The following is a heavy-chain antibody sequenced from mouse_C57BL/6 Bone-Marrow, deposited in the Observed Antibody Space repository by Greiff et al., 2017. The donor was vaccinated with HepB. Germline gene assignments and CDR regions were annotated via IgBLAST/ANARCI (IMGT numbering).Heavy chain of an antibody. D-gene: IGHD2-5*01. CDR1: GYTFTSYD. CDR2: IYPRDGST. J-gene: IGHJ4*01. CDR3: ARWSAYYSNYDAMDY. Sequence: QVQLKQSGPELVKPGASVKLSCKASGYTFTSYDINWVKQRPGQGLEWIGWIYPRDGSTKYNEKFKGKATLTVDTSSSTAYMELHSLTSEDSAVYFCARWSAYYSNYDAMDYWGQGTSVTVSS. V-gene: IGHV1-85*01.